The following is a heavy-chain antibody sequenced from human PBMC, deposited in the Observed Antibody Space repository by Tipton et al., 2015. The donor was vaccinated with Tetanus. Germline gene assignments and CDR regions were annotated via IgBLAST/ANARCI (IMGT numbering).Heavy chain of an antibody. CDR2: IYTSGST. CDR1: GGSVSSGSYY. D-gene: IGHD3-22*01. J-gene: IGHJ5*02. V-gene: IGHV4-61*02. Sequence: TLSLTCTVSGGSVSSGSYYWSWIRQPAGKGLEWIGRIYTSGSTNYNPSLKSRVTMSVDTSKNQFSLKLSSVTAADTAVYYCARDEVVITTGWWFDPWGQGTLVTVSS. CDR3: ARDEVVITTGWWFDP.